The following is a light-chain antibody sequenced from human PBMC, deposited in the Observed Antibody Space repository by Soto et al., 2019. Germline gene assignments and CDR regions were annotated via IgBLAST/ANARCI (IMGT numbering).Light chain of an antibody. CDR1: QSVLYDSNNKNY. Sequence: DLVLTRSPDSLSVSLGERATINCKSSQSVLYDSNNKNYLAWYQQKPGQPPKLLIYWASTRESGVPDRFSGTGSGTDFTLPISSLQAEDVAVYYCQQYYSIPKTFGQGSKV. V-gene: IGKV4-1*01. J-gene: IGKJ1*01. CDR2: WAS. CDR3: QQYYSIPKT.